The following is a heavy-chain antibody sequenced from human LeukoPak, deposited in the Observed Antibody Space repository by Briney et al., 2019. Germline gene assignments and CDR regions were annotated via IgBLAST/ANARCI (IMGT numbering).Heavy chain of an antibody. D-gene: IGHD5/OR15-5a*01. CDR2: TYYSGST. CDR1: GGSISSGDYY. Sequence: SETLSLTCTVSGGSISSGDYYWSWIRQPPGKGLEWIGYTYYSGSTYYNPSLKSRVTISVDTSKNQFSLKLSSVTAADTAVYYCARVSLRHNWFDPWGQGTLVTVSS. V-gene: IGHV4-30-4*01. J-gene: IGHJ5*02. CDR3: ARVSLRHNWFDP.